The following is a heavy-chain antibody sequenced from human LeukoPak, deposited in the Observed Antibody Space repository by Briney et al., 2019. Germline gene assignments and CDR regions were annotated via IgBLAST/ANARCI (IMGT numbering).Heavy chain of an antibody. CDR3: ARDNVGATPFDY. J-gene: IGHJ4*02. Sequence: PGGSLRLSCAASEFRFSTYWMSWVRQAPGKGLEWVANIASDGSEKHYVDSVKGRFTISRDNAKNSLYLQVNSLRAEDTAVYYCARDNVGATPFDYWGQGTLVTVSS. CDR1: EFRFSTYW. CDR2: IASDGSEK. V-gene: IGHV3-7*05. D-gene: IGHD1-26*01.